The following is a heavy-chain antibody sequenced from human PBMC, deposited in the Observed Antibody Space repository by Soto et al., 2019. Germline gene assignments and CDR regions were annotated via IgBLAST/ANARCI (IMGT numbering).Heavy chain of an antibody. CDR3: ARDLITMIVVVTLGMDV. V-gene: IGHV3-33*01. J-gene: IGHJ6*02. D-gene: IGHD3-22*01. CDR1: GFTFSSYG. CDR2: IWYDGSNK. Sequence: QVQLVESGGGVVQPGRSLRLSCAASGFTFSSYGMHWVRQAPGKGLEWVAVIWYDGSNKYYADSVKGRFTISRDNSKNTLYLQMNSLIAEDTAVYYCARDLITMIVVVTLGMDVWGQGTTVTVSS.